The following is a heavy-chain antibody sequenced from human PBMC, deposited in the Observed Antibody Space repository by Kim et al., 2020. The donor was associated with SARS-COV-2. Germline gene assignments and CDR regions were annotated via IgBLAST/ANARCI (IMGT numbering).Heavy chain of an antibody. CDR2: IIPIFGTA. CDR3: AQLWFGAQNWFDP. CDR1: GGTFSSYA. V-gene: IGHV1-69*13. Sequence: SVKVSCKASGGTFSSYAISWVRQAPGQGLEWMGGIIPIFGTANYAQKFQGRVTITADESTSTAYMELSSLRSEDTAVYCCAQLWFGAQNWFDPWGQGTLVTVSS. J-gene: IGHJ5*02. D-gene: IGHD3-10*01.